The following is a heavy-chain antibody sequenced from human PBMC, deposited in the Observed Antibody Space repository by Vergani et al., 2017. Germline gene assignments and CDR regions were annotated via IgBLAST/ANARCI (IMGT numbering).Heavy chain of an antibody. CDR2: ISSSSSYI. CDR3: ARDLDIVVVPAAPFDY. D-gene: IGHD2-2*03. V-gene: IGHV3-21*01. Sequence: EVQLVESGGGLVKPGGSLRLSCAASGFTFSSFSMNWVRQAPGKGLEWVSSISSSSSYIYYADSVKGRFTISRDNAKNSLYLQMNSLRAEDTAVYYWARDLDIVVVPAAPFDYWGQGTLVTVSS. CDR1: GFTFSSFS. J-gene: IGHJ4*02.